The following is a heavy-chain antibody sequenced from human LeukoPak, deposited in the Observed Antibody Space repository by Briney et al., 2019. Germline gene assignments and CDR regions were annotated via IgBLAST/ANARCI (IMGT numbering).Heavy chain of an antibody. CDR3: ARDFRCSSTSCYYSDY. D-gene: IGHD2-2*01. J-gene: IGHJ4*02. Sequence: GGSLRLSCAASGFTFSSYSMNWVRQAPGKGLEWVSSISSSSSYIYYADSVKGRFTISRDNAKNSLYLQMNSLRAKDTAVYYCARDFRCSSTSCYYSDYWGQGTLVTVSS. CDR2: ISSSSSYI. CDR1: GFTFSSYS. V-gene: IGHV3-21*01.